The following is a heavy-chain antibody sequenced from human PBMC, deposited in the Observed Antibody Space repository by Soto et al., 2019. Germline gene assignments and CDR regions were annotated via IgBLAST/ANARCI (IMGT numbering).Heavy chain of an antibody. CDR1: GGSISSGDYY. V-gene: IGHV4-30-4*01. D-gene: IGHD7-27*01. Sequence: QVQLQESGPGLVKPSQTLSLTCTVSGGSISSGDYYWSWIRQPPGKGLEWIGYIYYSGRTYYNPSLRSRITMSLDTSKNQFSLKLTSVTAADTAVYYCARDLWALTDAFDIWGQGTMVTVSS. CDR2: IYYSGRT. CDR3: ARDLWALTDAFDI. J-gene: IGHJ3*02.